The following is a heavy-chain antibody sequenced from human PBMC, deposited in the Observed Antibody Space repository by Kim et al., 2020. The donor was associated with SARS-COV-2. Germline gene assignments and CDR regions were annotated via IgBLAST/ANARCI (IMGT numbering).Heavy chain of an antibody. CDR2: IKQDGGEK. D-gene: IGHD1-26*01. Sequence: GGSLRLSCAASGFTFGSYWMSWVRQAPGKGLEWVANIKQDGGEKYYVDSVKGRFTISRDNAKNSLYLQMNSLRAEDTAVYYCARDFQSGSYSAIGAFDIWGQGTKVTVSS. CDR3: ARDFQSGSYSAIGAFDI. CDR1: GFTFGSYW. J-gene: IGHJ3*02. V-gene: IGHV3-7*01.